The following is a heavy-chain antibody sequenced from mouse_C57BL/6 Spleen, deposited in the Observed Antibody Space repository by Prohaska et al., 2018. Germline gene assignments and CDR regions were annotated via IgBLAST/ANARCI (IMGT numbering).Heavy chain of an antibody. V-gene: IGHV14-4*01. Sequence: EVQLQQSGAELVRPGASVKLSCTASGFNIKDDYMHWVKQRPEQGLEWIGWIDPENGDTEYASKFQGKATITADTSSNTAYLQLSSLTSEDTAVYYCTYDYGDYWGQGTTLTVSS. CDR2: IDPENGDT. CDR3: TYDYGDY. D-gene: IGHD2-4*01. CDR1: GFNIKDDY. J-gene: IGHJ2*01.